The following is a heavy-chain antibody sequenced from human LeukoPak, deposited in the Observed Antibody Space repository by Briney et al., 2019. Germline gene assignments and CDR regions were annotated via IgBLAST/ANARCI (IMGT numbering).Heavy chain of an antibody. J-gene: IGHJ6*03. CDR3: ARAQWTAFDYYYYMDV. D-gene: IGHD3/OR15-3a*01. V-gene: IGHV3-7*01. Sequence: PGESLRLSCAVSGFTFSRYWMTWVRQAPGKGLEWVANIKVDGGEKYYVDAVKGRFTISRDNAKDSLYLQMNGLRAEDTAIYYCARAQWTAFDYYYYMDVWGKGTTVTVSS. CDR2: IKVDGGEK. CDR1: GFTFSRYW.